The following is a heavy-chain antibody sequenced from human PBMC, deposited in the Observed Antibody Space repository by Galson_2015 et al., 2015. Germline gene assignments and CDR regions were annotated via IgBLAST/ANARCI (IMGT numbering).Heavy chain of an antibody. CDR2: LYHSGST. D-gene: IGHD2-2*01. J-gene: IGHJ6*03. CDR3: ARDWGVPVVVPAAKDYYYYYYMDV. Sequence: RQPPGKGLEWIGELYHSGSTNYNPSLKSRVTISVDKSKNQFSLKLSSVTAADTAVYYCARDWGVPVVVPAAKDYYYYYYMDVWGKGTTVTVSS. V-gene: IGHV4-4*02.